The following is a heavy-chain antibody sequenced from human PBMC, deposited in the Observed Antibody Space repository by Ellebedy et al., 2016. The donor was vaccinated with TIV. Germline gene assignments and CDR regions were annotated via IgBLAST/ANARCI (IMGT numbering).Heavy chain of an antibody. CDR1: GFTFSSYA. Sequence: GESLKISCVASGFTFSSYAMCWVRQAPGKGLEWVSTISDSGGNTHFPDSVKCRFTISRDNAENSLFLQMNSLRAEDTAVYYCARANRTGITGGFYFDYWGQGALVTVSS. V-gene: IGHV3-23*01. CDR2: ISDSGGNT. D-gene: IGHD1-7*01. J-gene: IGHJ4*02. CDR3: ARANRTGITGGFYFDY.